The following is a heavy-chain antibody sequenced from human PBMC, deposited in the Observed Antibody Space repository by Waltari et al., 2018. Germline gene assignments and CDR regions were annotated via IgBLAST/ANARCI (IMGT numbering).Heavy chain of an antibody. CDR2: ISSSGSTI. CDR3: ARGGRKGRNWLDP. V-gene: IGHV3-48*03. D-gene: IGHD1-26*01. J-gene: IGHJ5*02. Sequence: EVQLVESGGGLVQPGGSVRLSCAASGFTVSSYEMNWVRQAPGKWLECVSYISSSGSTIYYADSVKGRFTISRDNAKNSLYLQMNSLRAEDTAVYYCARGGRKGRNWLDPWGQGTLVTVSS. CDR1: GFTVSSYE.